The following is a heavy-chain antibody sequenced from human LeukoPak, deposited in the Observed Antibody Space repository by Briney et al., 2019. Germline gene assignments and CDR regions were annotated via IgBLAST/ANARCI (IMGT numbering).Heavy chain of an antibody. J-gene: IGHJ6*03. Sequence: ASVKVSCKASGYTFTSYYMHWVRQAPGQGLEWMGIINPSGGSTSYAQKFQGRVTMTRDMSTSTVYMELSSLRSEDTAVYYCAREALYNSYYYYYYYMDVWGKGTTVTVSS. CDR1: GYTFTSYY. CDR3: AREALYNSYYYYYYYMDV. CDR2: INPSGGST. V-gene: IGHV1-46*01. D-gene: IGHD1-1*01.